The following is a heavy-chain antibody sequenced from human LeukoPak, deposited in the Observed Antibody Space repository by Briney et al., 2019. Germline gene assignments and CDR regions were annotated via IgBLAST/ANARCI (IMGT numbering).Heavy chain of an antibody. Sequence: PSETLSLTCAVYGGSFSGYYWSWIRQPPGKGLEWMGEINHRGSTNYNPSLNSRGSISVDTSKTQCSLKLSSVTAADTAVYYCARGKLVRQYYYDSSGYSAAFDIWGQGTMVTVSS. D-gene: IGHD3-22*01. CDR1: GGSFSGYY. CDR2: INHRGST. CDR3: ARGKLVRQYYYDSSGYSAAFDI. V-gene: IGHV4-34*01. J-gene: IGHJ3*02.